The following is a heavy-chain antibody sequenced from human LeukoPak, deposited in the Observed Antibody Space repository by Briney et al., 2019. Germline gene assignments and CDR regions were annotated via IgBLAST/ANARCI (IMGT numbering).Heavy chain of an antibody. CDR3: ARSGYSYGYTGPYGMDV. CDR1: GGTFSSYA. CDR2: IIPIFGTA. V-gene: IGHV1-69*13. Sequence: SVKVSCKASGGTFSSYAISWVRQAPGQGLEWMGGIIPIFGTANYAQKFQGRVTITADESTSTAYMELSSLGSEDTAVYYCARSGYSYGYTGPYGMDVWGKGTTVTVSS. J-gene: IGHJ6*04. D-gene: IGHD5-18*01.